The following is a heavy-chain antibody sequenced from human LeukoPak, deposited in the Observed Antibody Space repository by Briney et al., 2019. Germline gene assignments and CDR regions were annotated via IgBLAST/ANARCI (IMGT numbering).Heavy chain of an antibody. CDR1: GFTFSSYG. CDR2: ISYDGSNK. Sequence: RTGRSLRLSCAASGFTFSSYGMHWVRQAPGKGLEWVAIISYDGSNKYYADSVKGRFTISRDNSKNTLYLQMNSLRAEDTTMYYCAKDLVRVVVTAIGWLGPPCMDVWGQGTTVTVSS. D-gene: IGHD2-21*02. V-gene: IGHV3-30*18. CDR3: AKDLVRVVVTAIGWLGPPCMDV. J-gene: IGHJ6*02.